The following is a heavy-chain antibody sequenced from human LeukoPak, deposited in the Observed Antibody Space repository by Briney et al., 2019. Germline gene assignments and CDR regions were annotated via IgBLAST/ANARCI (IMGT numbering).Heavy chain of an antibody. CDR3: ARDRQLDPTEDAFDI. V-gene: IGHV1-69*01. Sequence: SVKVSCKASGGTFSSYAISWVRQAPGRGLEWMGGIIPIFGTANYAQKFQGRVTITADESTSTAYMELSSLRSEDTAVYYCARDRQLDPTEDAFDIWGQGTMVTVSS. CDR2: IIPIFGTA. CDR1: GGTFSSYA. J-gene: IGHJ3*02. D-gene: IGHD1-1*01.